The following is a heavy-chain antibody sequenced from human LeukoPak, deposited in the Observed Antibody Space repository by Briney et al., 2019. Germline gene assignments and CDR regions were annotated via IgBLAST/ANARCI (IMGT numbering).Heavy chain of an antibody. CDR1: GFTVSSNY. Sequence: SGGSLRLSCAASGFTVSSNYMSWVRQAPGKGLEWVSVIYSGGSTYYADSVKGRFTISRDNSKNTLYLQMNSLRAEDTAVYYCARAEVRGAIAPYYYYYGMDVWGQGTTVTVSS. V-gene: IGHV3-66*01. D-gene: IGHD3-10*01. J-gene: IGHJ6*02. CDR3: ARAEVRGAIAPYYYYYGMDV. CDR2: IYSGGST.